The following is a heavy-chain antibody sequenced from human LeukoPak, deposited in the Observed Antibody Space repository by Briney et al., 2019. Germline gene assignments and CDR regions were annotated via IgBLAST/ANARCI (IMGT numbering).Heavy chain of an antibody. D-gene: IGHD5-24*01. J-gene: IGHJ5*02. V-gene: IGHV3-30*18. CDR1: GFSFSSSG. CDR3: AKDEGGYNPSQGWLDP. CDR2: ISYDGSNK. Sequence: PGGSLRLSCAGSGFSFSSSGMHWVRQAPGKGLEWVAHISYDGSNKFYADSVKGRFTISRDNSKNTLSLEMNSLRPEDTAVYYCAKDEGGYNPSQGWLDPWGQGTLVTVSS.